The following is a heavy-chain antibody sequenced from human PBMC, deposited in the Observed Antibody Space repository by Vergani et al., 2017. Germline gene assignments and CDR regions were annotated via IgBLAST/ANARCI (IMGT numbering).Heavy chain of an antibody. CDR3: AKDHYXFWSGYPNLSPFDL. CDR1: GFIFTNAW. D-gene: IGHD3-3*01. V-gene: IGHV3-9*01. J-gene: IGHJ2*01. Sequence: EVQLVESGGALVKPGGSLRLSCAASGFIFTNAWMTWVRQTPEKGLEWVSGISWNSGSIGYADSVKGRFTISRDNAKNSLYLQMNSLRAEDTALYYCAKDHYXFWSGYPNLSPFDLWGRGTLVTVSS. CDR2: ISWNSGSI.